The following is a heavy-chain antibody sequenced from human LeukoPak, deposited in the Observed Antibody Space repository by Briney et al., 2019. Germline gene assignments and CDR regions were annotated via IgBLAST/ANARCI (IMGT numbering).Heavy chain of an antibody. CDR3: AKITSTRATVTTDFDY. V-gene: IGHV3-30*18. D-gene: IGHD4-17*01. J-gene: IGHJ4*02. Sequence: PGRSLRLSCAASGFTFSSYGMHWVRQAPGKGLEWVAVISYDGSNKYYADSVKGRFTISRDNSKNTPYLQMNSLRAEDTAVYDCAKITSTRATVTTDFDYWGQGTLVTVSS. CDR2: ISYDGSNK. CDR1: GFTFSSYG.